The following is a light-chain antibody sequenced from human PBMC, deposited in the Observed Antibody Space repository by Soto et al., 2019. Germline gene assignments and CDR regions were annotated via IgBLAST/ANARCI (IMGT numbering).Light chain of an antibody. J-gene: IGKJ1*01. CDR2: SAS. CDR3: QQYYSYWT. CDR1: QSISNW. V-gene: IGKV1-5*03. Sequence: DIQMTQSPSTLSASVGDRGTITCRASQSISNWLAWYQQKPGKAPNLLIYSASSLESGVPSRFSGSGSGTEFTLTSSSLQPDDFATYYCQQYYSYWTFGQGTTVEIK.